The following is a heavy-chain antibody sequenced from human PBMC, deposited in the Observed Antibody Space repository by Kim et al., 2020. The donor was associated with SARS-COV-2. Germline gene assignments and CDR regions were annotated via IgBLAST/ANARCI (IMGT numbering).Heavy chain of an antibody. V-gene: IGHV4-39*07. Sequence: HKRRGTISVDTCKNQFSLKLSSVTAADTAVYYCARDGAIIAAAGTGAFDIWGQGTMVTVSS. J-gene: IGHJ3*02. D-gene: IGHD6-13*01. CDR3: ARDGAIIAAAGTGAFDI.